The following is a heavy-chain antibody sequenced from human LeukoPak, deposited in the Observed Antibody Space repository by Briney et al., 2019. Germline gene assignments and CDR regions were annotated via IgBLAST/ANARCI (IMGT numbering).Heavy chain of an antibody. V-gene: IGHV3-30*18. Sequence: GGSLRLSCTASGFIFTSYAMPWVRQAPGKGLEWVAVISYGGNNKYYADSVKGRFTISRDNSKNTLYLQMNSLRAEDTAVYYCAKLQDLDYTKVRYYGMDVWGQGTTVTVSS. CDR3: AKLQDLDYTKVRYYGMDV. D-gene: IGHD4-11*01. CDR1: GFIFTSYA. CDR2: ISYGGNNK. J-gene: IGHJ6*02.